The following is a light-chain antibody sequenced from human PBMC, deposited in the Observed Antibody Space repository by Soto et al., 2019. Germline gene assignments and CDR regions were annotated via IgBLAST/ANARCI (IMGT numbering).Light chain of an antibody. V-gene: IGKV1-13*02. CDR3: QQFNSYPL. CDR2: DAS. Sequence: AIQLTQSPSSLSASVGDRVTITCRASQGISSALAWYQQKPGKAPKLLIYDASSLESGVPSRFSGSGSGTDFTLTISSHQPEDFATYYCQQFNSYPLFGGGTKVEIK. J-gene: IGKJ4*01. CDR1: QGISSA.